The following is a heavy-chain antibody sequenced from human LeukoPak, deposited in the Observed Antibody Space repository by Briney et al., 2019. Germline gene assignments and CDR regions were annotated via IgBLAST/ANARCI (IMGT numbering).Heavy chain of an antibody. CDR2: ISAYNGNT. J-gene: IGHJ4*02. Sequence: ASVNVSCKASGYTFTSYGISWVRQAPGQGIEWMGWISAYNGNTNYAQKLQGRVTMTTDTSTSTAYMELRSLRSDDTAVYYCARAAWGYSGYDSDYWGQGTLVTVSS. CDR1: GYTFTSYG. D-gene: IGHD5-12*01. CDR3: ARAAWGYSGYDSDY. V-gene: IGHV1-18*04.